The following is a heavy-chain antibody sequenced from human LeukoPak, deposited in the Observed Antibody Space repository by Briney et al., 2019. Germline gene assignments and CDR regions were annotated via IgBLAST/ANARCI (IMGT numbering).Heavy chain of an antibody. Sequence: GGSLRLSCAASGVTFSDYYMSWIRQAPGKGLEWVSYISSSIYTNYADSVKGRFTLSRDNAKKSLFLQMNSLRAEDTAVYYCARVSGAYSFDYWGQGTLVTVSS. CDR3: ARVSGAYSFDY. V-gene: IGHV3-11*05. CDR1: GVTFSDYY. CDR2: ISSSIYT. J-gene: IGHJ4*02.